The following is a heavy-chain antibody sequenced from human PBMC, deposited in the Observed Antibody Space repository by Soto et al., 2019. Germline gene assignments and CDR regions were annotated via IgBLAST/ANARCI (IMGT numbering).Heavy chain of an antibody. Sequence: QPGGSLRLSCGVSGFPFAPSTMSWVRQAPGKGLEWVSTISVSVGSTYSADSVQGRSTVSSDISDNTLFLRMTSLTADDTAVYFCAKRDVPHSTSNAYFYDHWGRGVLVTVSS. D-gene: IGHD2-21*02. V-gene: IGHV3-23*01. CDR3: AKRDVPHSTSNAYFYDH. CDR2: ISVSVGST. CDR1: GFPFAPST. J-gene: IGHJ4*02.